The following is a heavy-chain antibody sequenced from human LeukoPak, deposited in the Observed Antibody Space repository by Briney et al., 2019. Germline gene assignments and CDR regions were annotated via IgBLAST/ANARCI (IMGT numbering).Heavy chain of an antibody. V-gene: IGHV4-31*03. CDR2: IYYSGST. CDR3: ARGGSGSYLYYFDC. D-gene: IGHD3-10*01. CDR1: GGSLSSGGYY. Sequence: PSETLSLTCPVSGGSLSSGGYYWHWIRQRPGKGLEWLGYIYYSGSTYYNPSLKSRVTISVDTSKNQFSLKLSSVTAADTALYYCARGGSGSYLYYFDCWGQGTLVTVSS. J-gene: IGHJ4*02.